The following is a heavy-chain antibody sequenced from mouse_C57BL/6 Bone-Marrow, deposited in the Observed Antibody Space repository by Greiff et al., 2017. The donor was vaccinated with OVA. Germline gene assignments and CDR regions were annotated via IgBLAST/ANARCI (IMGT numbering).Heavy chain of an antibody. CDR3: AREGTSPGFDY. CDR2: IYHGDGDT. Sequence: VKLQQSGAELVKPGASVTISCKASGYAFSSYWMNWVKQRPGKGLEWIGQIYHGDGDTNYNGQVKGKATLTAAYYSNTAYMQLSSLTAENSAVYFCAREGTSPGFDYWGQGTTLTVSS. D-gene: IGHD6-1*01. V-gene: IGHV1-80*01. CDR1: GYAFSSYW. J-gene: IGHJ2*01.